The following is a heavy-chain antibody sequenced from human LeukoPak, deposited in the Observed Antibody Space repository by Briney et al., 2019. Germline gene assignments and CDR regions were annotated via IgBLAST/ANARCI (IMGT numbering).Heavy chain of an antibody. Sequence: GASVKVSCKASGYTFTSYGISWVRQAPGQGLEWMGWISAYNGNTNYAQKLQGRVTMTTDTSTSTAYMELRSLRSEDTAVYYCARGRLSTTTVTSFYSYYMDDWGKGTTVTVSS. V-gene: IGHV1-18*01. CDR3: ARGRLSTTTVTSFYSYYMDD. CDR1: GYTFTSYG. D-gene: IGHD4-17*01. J-gene: IGHJ6*03. CDR2: ISAYNGNT.